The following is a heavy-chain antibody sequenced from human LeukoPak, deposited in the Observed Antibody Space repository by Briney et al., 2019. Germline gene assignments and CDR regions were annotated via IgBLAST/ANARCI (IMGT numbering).Heavy chain of an antibody. CDR3: ARDSGYYDSSGYPYYYCGMDV. D-gene: IGHD3-22*01. CDR1: GFSFTTYA. CDR2: ISGSGSNT. J-gene: IGHJ6*02. V-gene: IGHV3-23*01. Sequence: PVGSPRLSCAASGFSFTTYAMNWVRQAPGKGLEWVSSISGSGSNTYYADSVKGRFTISRDNSRNTMYLQMNSLRAEDTAVYYCARDSGYYDSSGYPYYYCGMDVWGQGTTVTV.